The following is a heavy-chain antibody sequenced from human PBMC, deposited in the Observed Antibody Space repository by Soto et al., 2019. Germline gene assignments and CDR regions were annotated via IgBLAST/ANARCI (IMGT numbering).Heavy chain of an antibody. J-gene: IGHJ4*02. V-gene: IGHV4-59*11. Sequence: SETLSLTCTVSGGSINNHYWSWTRQPPGKGLEWIGYIYHTGSTNYNPSLKSRVTMSVDTSKNQFSLNLTSLTAADTAIYYCARANWYSEYWGQGTLVTVSS. CDR3: ARANWYSEY. D-gene: IGHD7-27*01. CDR1: GGSINNHY. CDR2: IYHTGST.